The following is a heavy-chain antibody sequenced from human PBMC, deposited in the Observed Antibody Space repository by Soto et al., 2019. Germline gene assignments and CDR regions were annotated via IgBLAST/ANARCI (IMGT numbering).Heavy chain of an antibody. Sequence: SVNVSCESSGGTFISYSISWVRRAPGQGLECMGWIIPIFGTANYAQKFQGRVTITADKSTSTAYMELSSLRSEDTAVYYCARPPDSSGYYYAFDIWGQGTMVTVSS. D-gene: IGHD3-22*01. CDR2: IIPIFGTA. CDR3: ARPPDSSGYYYAFDI. V-gene: IGHV1-69*06. CDR1: GGTFISYS. J-gene: IGHJ3*02.